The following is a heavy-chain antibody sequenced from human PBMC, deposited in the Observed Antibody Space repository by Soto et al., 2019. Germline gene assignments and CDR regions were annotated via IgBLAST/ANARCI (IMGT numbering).Heavy chain of an antibody. J-gene: IGHJ6*02. Sequence: EVQLVESGGGLVQPGGSLKLSCAASGFTFSGSAMHWVREATGKGLEWVGRIRSKANSYATAYAASVKGRFTISRDDSKNTAYLQMNSLKTEDSAVYYCTRFYSGSSLESPYGMYVWGQGLTVTVSS. CDR1: GFTFSGSA. V-gene: IGHV3-73*01. CDR2: IRSKANSYAT. CDR3: TRFYSGSSLESPYGMYV. D-gene: IGHD1-26*01.